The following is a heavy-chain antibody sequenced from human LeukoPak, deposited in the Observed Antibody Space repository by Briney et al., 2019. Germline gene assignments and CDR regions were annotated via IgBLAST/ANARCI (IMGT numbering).Heavy chain of an antibody. CDR1: GYSFTSYW. CDR3: ASLRTRDSSYYFDY. D-gene: IGHD5-18*01. V-gene: IGHV5-51*01. Sequence: PGASLQISCKGSGYSFTSYWIGWVRPMPGKGLEWMGIIYPGDSDTRYSPSFQGQVTISADKSISTAYLQWSSLKASDTAMYYCASLRTRDSSYYFDYWGQGTLVTVSS. CDR2: IYPGDSDT. J-gene: IGHJ4*02.